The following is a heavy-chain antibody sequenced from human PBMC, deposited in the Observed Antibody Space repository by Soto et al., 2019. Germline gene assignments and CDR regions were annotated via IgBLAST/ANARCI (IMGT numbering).Heavy chain of an antibody. CDR3: ARLVFYCSRPSCTGYYYYGLDV. J-gene: IGHJ6*02. Sequence: TLSLTCTVSGGSISSSSYYWGWVRQPPGKGLEWIGSIYYAGSTYHNPSLKSRVTISVDTSKNQFSLKLSSVTAADTAMYYCARLVFYCSRPSCTGYYYYGLDVWGRGTTVTVSS. CDR2: IYYAGST. V-gene: IGHV4-39*01. CDR1: GGSISSSSYY. D-gene: IGHD2-2*01.